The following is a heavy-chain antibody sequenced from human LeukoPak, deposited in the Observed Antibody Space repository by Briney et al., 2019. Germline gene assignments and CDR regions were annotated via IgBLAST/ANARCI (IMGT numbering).Heavy chain of an antibody. J-gene: IGHJ4*02. V-gene: IGHV5-51*01. CDR2: IYPGDSDT. D-gene: IGHD1-26*01. CDR1: EYSFTSYW. Sequence: GESLKISCKGSEYSFTSYWIGWVRQMPGKGLEWMGIIYPGDSDTRYSPSFQGQVTISADKSISTAYLQWSSLKASDTAMYYCARLPLLDRWELLPYYFDYWGQGTLVTVSS. CDR3: ARLPLLDRWELLPYYFDY.